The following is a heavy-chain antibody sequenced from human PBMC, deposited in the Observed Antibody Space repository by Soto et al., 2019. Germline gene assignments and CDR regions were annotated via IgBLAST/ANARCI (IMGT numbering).Heavy chain of an antibody. CDR2: IIPIFGTA. D-gene: IGHD2-21*02. Sequence: VKVSFEASGGTFISYAISWVRQSPGQGLEWMGGIIPIFGTANYAQKFQGRVTITADESTSTAYMELSSLRSEDTAVYYCARVTAIMNAFDIWGQGTMVTVSS. J-gene: IGHJ3*02. CDR3: ARVTAIMNAFDI. CDR1: GGTFISYA. V-gene: IGHV1-69*01.